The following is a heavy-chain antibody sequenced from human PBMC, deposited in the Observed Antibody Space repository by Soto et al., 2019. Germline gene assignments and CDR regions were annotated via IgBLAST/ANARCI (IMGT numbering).Heavy chain of an antibody. J-gene: IGHJ6*01. V-gene: IGHV4-4*02. Sequence: QVQLQESGPGLVESSGTLSLTCAVYGGTIRSGHWWTWVRQSPGKGLEWIGEMSLNGDINYSPSLQSRVTVSIDMSRNHLSLRLTSVTAADTAVYYFATRETRTGGPVWGPGNRVAVSS. CDR2: MSLNGDI. CDR3: ATRETRTGGPV. D-gene: IGHD2-8*02. CDR1: GGTIRSGHW.